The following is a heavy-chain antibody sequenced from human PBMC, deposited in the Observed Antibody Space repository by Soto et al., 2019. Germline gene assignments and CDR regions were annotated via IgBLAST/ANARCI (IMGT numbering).Heavy chain of an antibody. D-gene: IGHD6-19*01. CDR1: GLIFSDYH. CDR2: IRRKANSYTT. J-gene: IGHJ6*02. V-gene: IGHV3-72*01. Sequence: EVQLVESGGGLVQPGGSLRLSCAASGLIFSDYHMDWVRQAPGKGLEWVGRIRRKANSYTTEYAASVKGRFTISRDDSKNSLYLQINGLKSEDTAVYYCAMLGGWSGGSSGMDVWGQGTTVTVSS. CDR3: AMLGGWSGGSSGMDV.